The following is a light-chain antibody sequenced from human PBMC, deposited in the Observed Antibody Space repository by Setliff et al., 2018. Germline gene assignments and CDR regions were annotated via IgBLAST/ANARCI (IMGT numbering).Light chain of an antibody. J-gene: IGLJ1*01. CDR1: KLGDKY. Sequence: SYELTQPPSVSVSPGQTASITCSGDKLGDKYACWYQQKPGQSPVLVIYQDSKRPSGIPERFSGSNSGNTATLTISGTQAMDEADYYCQAWDSNTFYVFGTGTKV. V-gene: IGLV3-1*01. CDR3: QAWDSNTFYV. CDR2: QDS.